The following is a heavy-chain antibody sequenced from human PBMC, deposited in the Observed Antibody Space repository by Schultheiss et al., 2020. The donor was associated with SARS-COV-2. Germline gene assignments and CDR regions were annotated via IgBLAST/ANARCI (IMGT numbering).Heavy chain of an antibody. V-gene: IGHV1-69*13. Sequence: SVKVSCKASGGTFSSYAISWVRQAPGQGLEWMGGIIPIFGTANYAQKFQGRVTITADESTSTAYMELSSLRSEDTAVYYCAGNGVYYYYGMDVWGQGTTVTVSS. J-gene: IGHJ6*02. CDR3: AGNGVYYYYGMDV. D-gene: IGHD2-8*01. CDR1: GGTFSSYA. CDR2: IIPIFGTA.